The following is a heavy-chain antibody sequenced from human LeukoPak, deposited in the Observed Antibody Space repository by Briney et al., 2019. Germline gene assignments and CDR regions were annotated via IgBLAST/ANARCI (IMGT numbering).Heavy chain of an antibody. D-gene: IGHD1-14*01. V-gene: IGHV3-64D*09. CDR2: ISNNGGST. Sequence: PGGSLRLSCSASGFTFSSFAMHWVRQAPGKGLQYASAISNNGGSTYYADSVMSRFTISRDNSKNTLYLQMSSLRAEDTAVYYCVKDRTGGYFDSWGQGTLVTVSS. CDR1: GFTFSSFA. J-gene: IGHJ4*02. CDR3: VKDRTGGYFDS.